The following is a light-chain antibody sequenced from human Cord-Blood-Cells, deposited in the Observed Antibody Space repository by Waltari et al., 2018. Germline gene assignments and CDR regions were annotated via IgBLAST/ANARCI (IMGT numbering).Light chain of an antibody. Sequence: QSVLTQPPSASGTPGPRVTISCSGSSSNIGGNYVYWYQQLPGTAPKLLIQRNNQRPSGVPDRFSVSKSGTSASLAISGLRSEDEADYYCAAWDNSLSGWVFGGGTKLTVL. CDR3: AAWDNSLSGWV. V-gene: IGLV1-47*01. J-gene: IGLJ3*02. CDR1: SSNIGGNY. CDR2: RNN.